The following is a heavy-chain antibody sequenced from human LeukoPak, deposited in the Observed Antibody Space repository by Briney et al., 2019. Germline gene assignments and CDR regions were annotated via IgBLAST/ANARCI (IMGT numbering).Heavy chain of an antibody. CDR2: IYYSGST. CDR3: ARSIPPYSSSWGNFDY. D-gene: IGHD6-13*01. J-gene: IGHJ4*02. V-gene: IGHV4-59*01. Sequence: PSETLSLTCTVSGGSISSYYWSWLRQPPGKGLEWIGYIYYSGSTNYNPSLKSRVTISVDTSKNQFSLKLSSVTAADTAVYYCARSIPPYSSSWGNFDYWGQGTLVTVSS. CDR1: GGSISSYY.